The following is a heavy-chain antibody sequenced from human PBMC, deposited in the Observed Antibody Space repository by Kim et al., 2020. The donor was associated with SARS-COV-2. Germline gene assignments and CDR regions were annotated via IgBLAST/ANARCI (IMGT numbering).Heavy chain of an antibody. D-gene: IGHD6-13*01. V-gene: IGHV1-18*01. CDR3: ARAQEYSSSWYLDY. Sequence: ASVKVSCKASGYTFTSYGISWVRQAPGQGLEWMGWISAYNGNTNYAQKLQGRVTMTTDTSTNTAYMELRSLRSDDTAVYYCARAQEYSSSWYLDYWGQGTLVTVSS. CDR1: GYTFTSYG. J-gene: IGHJ4*02. CDR2: ISAYNGNT.